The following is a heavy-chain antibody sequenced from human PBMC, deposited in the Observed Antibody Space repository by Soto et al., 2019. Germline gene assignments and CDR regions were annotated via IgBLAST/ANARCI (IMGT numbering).Heavy chain of an antibody. CDR3: GREPTVAVTGTNYVDY. D-gene: IGHD2-21*02. V-gene: IGHV4-61*01. CDR1: GGSVSSGSYY. CDR2: IYYSGST. Sequence: PLETLSLTCTVSGGSVSSGSYYWSWIRQPPGKGLEWIGYIYYSGSTNYNPSLKSRVTISVDTSKNQFSLKLSSVTAADTAVYYCGREPTVAVTGTNYVDYVSQVALVAVAS. J-gene: IGHJ4*02.